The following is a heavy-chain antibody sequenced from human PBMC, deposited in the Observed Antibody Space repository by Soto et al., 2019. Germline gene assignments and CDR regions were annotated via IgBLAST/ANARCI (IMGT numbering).Heavy chain of an antibody. D-gene: IGHD6-6*01. CDR2: MSAYNGNT. CDR3: GRVRKLECYLYYSRDV. CDR1: GYTFTNYG. V-gene: IGHV1-18*01. Sequence: QVQLLQSGAEVKKPGASVKVSCKASGYTFTNYGITWVRQAPGQGLEWMGWMSAYNGNTHYTQRLQGRVTMTTATFTSQGYMELGGLRYDDAAVYYCGRVRKLECYLYYSRDVVGKGTTVTVSS. J-gene: IGHJ6*03.